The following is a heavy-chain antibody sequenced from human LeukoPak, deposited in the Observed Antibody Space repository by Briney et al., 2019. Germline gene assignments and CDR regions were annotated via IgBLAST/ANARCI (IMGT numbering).Heavy chain of an antibody. CDR2: IKQDGSEK. D-gene: IGHD4-17*01. Sequence: PGGSLRLSCAASGFTFSSYAMSWVRQAPGKGLEWVANIKQDGSEKYYVDSVKGRFTISRDNARNSLYLQMNSLRAEDTAVYYCARVAYGDYGGYYFDYWGQGTLVTVSS. J-gene: IGHJ4*02. V-gene: IGHV3-7*01. CDR1: GFTFSSYA. CDR3: ARVAYGDYGGYYFDY.